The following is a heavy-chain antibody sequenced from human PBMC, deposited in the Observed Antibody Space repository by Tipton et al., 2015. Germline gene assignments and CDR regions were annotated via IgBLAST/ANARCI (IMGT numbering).Heavy chain of an antibody. Sequence: GLVKPSETLSLTCTISGGSISTHFWNWIRQPPGKGLEWIGYIYFSGNTNYNPSLKSRVTISVDTSRNQFSLNLSSVTAADTAVYYCARVLTGDFDFWGQGTLVTVSS. J-gene: IGHJ4*02. V-gene: IGHV4-59*11. CDR2: IYFSGNT. D-gene: IGHD3-10*01. CDR1: GGSISTHF. CDR3: ARVLTGDFDF.